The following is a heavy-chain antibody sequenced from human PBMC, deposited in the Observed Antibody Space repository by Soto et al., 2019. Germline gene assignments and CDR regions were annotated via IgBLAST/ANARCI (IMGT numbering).Heavy chain of an antibody. D-gene: IGHD3-10*01. J-gene: IGHJ4*01. CDR2: IYSGGSST. Sequence: VRLSCAVYGFTFSSYAMSWVRQAPGEWLEWVSVIYSGGSSTYYADSVKGRFTISGDSSKNTLYLQMNRLRAEDTAVYYCTRDHITIVRGGTKMFYFHDWR. CDR3: TRDHITIVRGGTKMFYFHD. V-gene: IGHV3-23*03. CDR1: GFTFSSYA.